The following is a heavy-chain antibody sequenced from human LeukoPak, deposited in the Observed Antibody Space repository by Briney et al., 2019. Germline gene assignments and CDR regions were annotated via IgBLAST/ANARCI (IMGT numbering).Heavy chain of an antibody. CDR3: AKGQQDLWFVDS. V-gene: IGHV3-23*01. CDR1: GFTFSSYA. D-gene: IGHD3-10*01. Sequence: GGSLRLSCAVSGFTFSSYAMSWVRQAPGKGLEWVSAISGSGRSTYYAGSVKGRFTISRDNSKNTLYLQMNSLRVEDTAVYYCAKGQQDLWFVDSWGQGTLVTVSS. CDR2: ISGSGRST. J-gene: IGHJ4*02.